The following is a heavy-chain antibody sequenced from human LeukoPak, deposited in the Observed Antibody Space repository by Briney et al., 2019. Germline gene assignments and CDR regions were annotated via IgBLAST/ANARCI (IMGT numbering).Heavy chain of an antibody. D-gene: IGHD6-19*01. CDR2: ISGSGGST. CDR3: AKDTGSRAVAGTRFDY. CDR1: GFTFSSYA. Sequence: PGGSLRLSCAASGFTFSSYAMSWVRQAPGKGLEWVSAISGSGGSTYYADSVKGRFTISRGNSKNTLYLQMNSLRAEDTAVYYCAKDTGSRAVAGTRFDYWGQGTLVTVSS. V-gene: IGHV3-23*01. J-gene: IGHJ4*02.